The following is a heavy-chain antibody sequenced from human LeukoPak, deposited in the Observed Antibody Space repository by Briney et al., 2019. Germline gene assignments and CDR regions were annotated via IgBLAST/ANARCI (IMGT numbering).Heavy chain of an antibody. J-gene: IGHJ3*01. V-gene: IGHV3-21*01. CDR2: ISSSSYI. CDR1: CFTFSSYS. Sequence: PGGAPRRSCGASCFTFSSYSMNLGRQAPGEGREWVSSISSSSYIYYADSVKGRFTISRDNAKNSLYLQMNSLRAEGTAVYYCARGFYGTGSSGYYFWGQGTMVTVSS. CDR3: ARGFYGTGSSGYYF. D-gene: IGHD3-22*01.